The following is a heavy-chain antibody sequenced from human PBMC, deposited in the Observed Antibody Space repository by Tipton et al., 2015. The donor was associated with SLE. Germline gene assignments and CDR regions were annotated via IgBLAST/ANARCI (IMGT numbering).Heavy chain of an antibody. D-gene: IGHD6-19*01. V-gene: IGHV4-39*01. J-gene: IGHJ4*02. Sequence: TLSLTCSVSGDSIDRSSSYWAWIRPPPGKGLEWIGTIYYTGATYYSPSLKSQVSLSVDTSKNQFFLKLTSVTAADTAVYYCARHPYVAVAGGFDFWGQGTLVTVSS. CDR1: GDSIDRSSSY. CDR2: IYYTGAT. CDR3: ARHPYVAVAGGFDF.